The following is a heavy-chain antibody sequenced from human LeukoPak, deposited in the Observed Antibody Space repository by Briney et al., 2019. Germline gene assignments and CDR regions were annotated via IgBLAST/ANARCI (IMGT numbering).Heavy chain of an antibody. D-gene: IGHD1-14*01. CDR2: IHRSGSP. J-gene: IGHJ4*02. Sequence: GSLRLSCAASGFTVSNNYMSWVRQAPGKGLEWIGEIHRSGSPNYNPSLQSRVTISIDRSRNQIALELSSVTAADTAVYYCAREILGGFNPGAYWGQGTLVTVSS. V-gene: IGHV4-4*02. CDR1: GFTVSNNY. CDR3: AREILGGFNPGAY.